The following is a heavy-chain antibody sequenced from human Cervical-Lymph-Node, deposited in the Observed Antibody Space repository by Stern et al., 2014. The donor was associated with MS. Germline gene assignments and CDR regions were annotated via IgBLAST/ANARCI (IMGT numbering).Heavy chain of an antibody. Sequence: QLVQSGAEVKKPGASVKVSCKASGYTFTSYDINWVRQATGQGLEWLGWMNPNSGNTGYAQKFQGRVTMTRNTSISTAYMELSSLRSEDTAVYYCARVVTADWYFDLWGRGTLVTVSS. CDR2: MNPNSGNT. J-gene: IGHJ2*01. V-gene: IGHV1-8*01. D-gene: IGHD2-21*02. CDR3: ARVVTADWYFDL. CDR1: GYTFTSYD.